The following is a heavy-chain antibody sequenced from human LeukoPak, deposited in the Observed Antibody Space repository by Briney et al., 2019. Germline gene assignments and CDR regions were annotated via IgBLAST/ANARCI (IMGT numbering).Heavy chain of an antibody. J-gene: IGHJ6*02. CDR3: AREHDNNVPYYCGMDV. V-gene: IGHV1-8*01. Sequence: VASVKVSCKASGYTFTSYDINWVRQATGQGLEWMGWTNPNSGNTDYAQKFQGGVTMTRNTSISTAYMELSSLRSEDTAVYYCAREHDNNVPYYCGMDVWGQGTTVTVSS. D-gene: IGHD3-22*01. CDR2: TNPNSGNT. CDR1: GYTFTSYD.